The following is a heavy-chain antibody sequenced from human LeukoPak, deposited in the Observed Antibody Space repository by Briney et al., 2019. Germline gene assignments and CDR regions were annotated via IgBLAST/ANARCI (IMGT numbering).Heavy chain of an antibody. CDR1: GGSFSGYY. CDR2: INHSGST. V-gene: IGHV4-34*01. Sequence: PSETLSLTCAVYGGSFSGYYWSWIRQPPGKGLEWIGEINHSGSTNYNPSLKSRVTISVDTSKNQFSLKLSSVTAADTAVYYCASFSRGRIKDYWGQGTLVTVSS. CDR3: ASFSRGRIKDY. J-gene: IGHJ4*02.